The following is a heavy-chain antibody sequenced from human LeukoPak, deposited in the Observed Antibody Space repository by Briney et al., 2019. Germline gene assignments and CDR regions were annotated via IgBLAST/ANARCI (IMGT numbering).Heavy chain of an antibody. CDR2: INSDGINT. Sequence: GGSLRLSCAASGFTFSNYWMHWVRQAPGKGLVWVSRINSDGINTSYADSVKGRFTISRDNAKNSLYLQMNSLRAEDTALYYCAKVNTYYYDSSGYYDYWGQGTLVTVSS. CDR3: AKVNTYYYDSSGYYDY. CDR1: GFTFSNYW. D-gene: IGHD3-22*01. J-gene: IGHJ4*02. V-gene: IGHV3-74*01.